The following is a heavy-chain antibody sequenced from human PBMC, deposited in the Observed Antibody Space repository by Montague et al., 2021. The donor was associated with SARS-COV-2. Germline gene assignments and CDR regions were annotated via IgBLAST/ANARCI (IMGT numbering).Heavy chain of an antibody. Sequence: CAISGDSVSNNSATWNWVRQSPSGGLEWLGRTYYRSKWYNDYAVSVRGRVTINPDTSKNQFSLQLNSVTPEDTAIYYCTSGREGNYNVMDVWGQGTTVTVSS. D-gene: IGHD1-1*01. V-gene: IGHV6-1*01. J-gene: IGHJ6*02. CDR2: TYYRSKWYN. CDR1: GDSVSNNSAT. CDR3: TSGREGNYNVMDV.